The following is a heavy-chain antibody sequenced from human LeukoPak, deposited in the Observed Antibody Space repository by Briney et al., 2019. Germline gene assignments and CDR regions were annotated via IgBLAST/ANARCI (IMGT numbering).Heavy chain of an antibody. D-gene: IGHD3-16*01. Sequence: GGSLRLSRVPPLFTSTIYSINCVCDAPGRGLESVSYISSTGNAIYYADSVKGRFTISRDNAKNSLYLQMNSLRAEDTAVYYCARVIGSYGDSAYWGQGTLVTVSS. CDR3: ARVIGSYGDSAY. J-gene: IGHJ4*02. CDR2: ISSTGNAI. V-gene: IGHV3-48*04. CDR1: LFTSTIYS.